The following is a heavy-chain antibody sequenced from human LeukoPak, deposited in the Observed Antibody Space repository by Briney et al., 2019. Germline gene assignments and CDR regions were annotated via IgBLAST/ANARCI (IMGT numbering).Heavy chain of an antibody. V-gene: IGHV3-23*03. CDR2: TFGAGKNTT. D-gene: IGHD3-10*01. CDR3: AKRNTMIRGGPSFDY. Sequence: GGSLRLSCAPSGFSLSSYAMNCVRQAPGKGLEWDSLTFGAGKNTTHYADSVKGRFTVSRDNSKNTLYLQMTNLRPEDTAKYYCAKRNTMIRGGPSFDYWGQGILVAVSS. J-gene: IGHJ4*02. CDR1: GFSLSSYA.